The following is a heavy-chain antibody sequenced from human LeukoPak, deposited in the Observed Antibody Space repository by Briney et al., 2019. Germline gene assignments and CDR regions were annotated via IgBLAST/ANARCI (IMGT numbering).Heavy chain of an antibody. V-gene: IGHV4-61*02. D-gene: IGHD5-18*01. Sequence: PSQTLSLTCTVSGGSISSGVYYCSWIRQPAGKGLEWIGRIYTSGSTNYNPSLKSRVTISVDTSKNQFSLKLSSVTAADTAVYYCARAYSGFDYWGQGTLVTVSS. J-gene: IGHJ4*02. CDR1: GGSISSGVYY. CDR3: ARAYSGFDY. CDR2: IYTSGST.